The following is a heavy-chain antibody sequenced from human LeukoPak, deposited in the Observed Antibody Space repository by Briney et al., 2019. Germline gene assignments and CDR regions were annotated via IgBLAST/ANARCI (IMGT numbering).Heavy chain of an antibody. Sequence: ASVKVSCKASGYTFTGYYMHWVRQAPGQGLEWVGWINPNSGGTNYAQKFQGRVTMTRDTSISTAYMELSRLRSDDTAVYYCAREDYYDSSGYGPLDYWGQGTLVTVSS. V-gene: IGHV1-2*02. CDR2: INPNSGGT. CDR3: AREDYYDSSGYGPLDY. J-gene: IGHJ4*02. D-gene: IGHD3-22*01. CDR1: GYTFTGYY.